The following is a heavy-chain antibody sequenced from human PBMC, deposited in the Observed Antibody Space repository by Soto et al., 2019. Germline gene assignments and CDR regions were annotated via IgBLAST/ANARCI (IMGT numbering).Heavy chain of an antibody. J-gene: IGHJ5*02. D-gene: IGHD3-3*02. Sequence: QLQLQESGPGLVKPSETLSLTCTVSGGSISSSSYYWGWIRQPPGKGLEWIGSIYYSGSTYYNPSLKMRVTISVDTSKNQFPLKLSSVTAADTAVYYCASPKIAFYNWFDPWGQGTLVTVSS. CDR3: ASPKIAFYNWFDP. V-gene: IGHV4-39*01. CDR2: IYYSGST. CDR1: GGSISSSSYY.